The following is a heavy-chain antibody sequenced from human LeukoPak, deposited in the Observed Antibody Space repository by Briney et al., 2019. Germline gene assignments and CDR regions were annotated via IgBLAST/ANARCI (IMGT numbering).Heavy chain of an antibody. Sequence: SETLSLTCAVSGGSISSSNWWSWVRQPPGKGLEWIGEIYHSGSTNYNPSLKSRVTISVDKSKNQFSLKLSSVTAADTAVYYCARDQSGYGSGSYHSYWGQGTLVTVSS. CDR1: GGSISSSNW. CDR2: IYHSGST. J-gene: IGHJ4*02. V-gene: IGHV4-4*02. CDR3: ARDQSGYGSGSYHSY. D-gene: IGHD3-10*01.